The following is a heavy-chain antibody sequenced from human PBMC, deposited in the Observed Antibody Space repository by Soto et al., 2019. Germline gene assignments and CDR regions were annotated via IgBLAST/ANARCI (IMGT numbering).Heavy chain of an antibody. CDR1: GFTFSDYA. D-gene: IGHD6-19*01. J-gene: IGHJ4*02. V-gene: IGHV3-30*18. Sequence: VQLVESGGGVVQPGRSLRLSCAASGFTFSDYAMHWVRQAPGKGLEWVAVVSHDGRNTHYADSVKGRFTISKDSSKNTVSLEMTRLRAEDTAVYYCAKGGRQWLVTSDFNYWGQAALVTVSS. CDR2: VSHDGRNT. CDR3: AKGGRQWLVTSDFNY.